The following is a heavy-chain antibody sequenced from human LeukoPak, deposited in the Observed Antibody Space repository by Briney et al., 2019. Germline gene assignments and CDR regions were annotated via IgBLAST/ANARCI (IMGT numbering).Heavy chain of an antibody. CDR3: AREGLGYCSGGSCYPNWFDP. J-gene: IGHJ5*02. D-gene: IGHD2-15*01. V-gene: IGHV4-61*02. Sequence: PSETLSLTCTVSGGSISSDRYYWSWIRQPAGKGLEWIGRIYINGSTNYNPSLKSRVTISVNTSNNQFSLKLNSVTAADTAVYYCAREGLGYCSGGSCYPNWFDPWGQGTLVTVSS. CDR2: IYINGST. CDR1: GGSISSDRYY.